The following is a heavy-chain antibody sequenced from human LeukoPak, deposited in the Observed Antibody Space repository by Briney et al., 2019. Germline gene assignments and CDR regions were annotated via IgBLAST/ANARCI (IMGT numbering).Heavy chain of an antibody. V-gene: IGHV3-30*03. CDR1: GFTFSSYG. CDR2: ISYDGSNK. Sequence: PGGSLRLSCAASGFTFSSYGMHWVRQAPGKGLEWVAVISYDGSNKYYADSVKGRFTISRDNSKNTLYLQMNSLRAEDTAVYYCASRYCSGGSCYGPTGDAFDIWGQGTMVTVSS. D-gene: IGHD2-15*01. CDR3: ASRYCSGGSCYGPTGDAFDI. J-gene: IGHJ3*02.